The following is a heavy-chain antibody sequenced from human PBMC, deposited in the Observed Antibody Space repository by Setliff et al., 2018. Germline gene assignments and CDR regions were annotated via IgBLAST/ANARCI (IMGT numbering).Heavy chain of an antibody. Sequence: ASVKVSCKASGYTFASHYMHWVRQAPGLRLEWMGTINPSSGRTSYAQKFQGRVTMTRDTSTSTVYLDMSSLRSEDTAVYYCARDVFPYHYEGAFDIWDQGTMVTVSS. CDR2: INPSSGRT. CDR3: ARDVFPYHYEGAFDI. J-gene: IGHJ3*02. D-gene: IGHD3-22*01. CDR1: GYTFASHY. V-gene: IGHV1-46*01.